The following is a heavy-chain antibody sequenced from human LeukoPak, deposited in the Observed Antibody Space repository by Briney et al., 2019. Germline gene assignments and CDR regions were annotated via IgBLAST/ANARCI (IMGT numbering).Heavy chain of an antibody. CDR3: ARGLRSSSWYYYYYYMDV. D-gene: IGHD6-13*01. CDR2: INPSGTST. Sequence: ASVKVSCKASGYTFTGYYMHWVRQAPGQGLECMGIINPSGTSTSYAQKFQGRVTMTRDMSTSTVYMELSSLRSEDTAVYYCARGLRSSSWYYYYYYMDVWGKGTTVTISS. V-gene: IGHV1-46*01. CDR1: GYTFTGYY. J-gene: IGHJ6*03.